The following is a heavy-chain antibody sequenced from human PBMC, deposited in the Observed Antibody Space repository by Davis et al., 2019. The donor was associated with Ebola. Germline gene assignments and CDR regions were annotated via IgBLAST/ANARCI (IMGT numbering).Heavy chain of an antibody. CDR3: ARDSSSEAYHFDY. CDR2: IWYDGSNK. V-gene: IGHV3-33*01. D-gene: IGHD6-6*01. J-gene: IGHJ4*02. CDR1: AFTFSSYG. Sequence: AGSLRLSCAASAFTFSSYGMHWVRQAPGKGLEWVAVIWYDGSNKYYADSVKGRFTISRDNSKNTLYLQMNSLRAEDTAVYYCARDSSSEAYHFDYWGQGTLVTVSS.